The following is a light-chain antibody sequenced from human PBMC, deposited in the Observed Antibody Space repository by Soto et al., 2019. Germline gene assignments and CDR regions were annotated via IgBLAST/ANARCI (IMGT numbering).Light chain of an antibody. CDR3: QKYNIYWT. CDR2: DAS. CDR1: QSISSW. Sequence: DIQMTQSPFSLSASVGDIVTITCRASQSISSWLAXXHXKPGKATKLLIYDASSLESGTPPRSSGSGSATEFTLTISSLQPDDFATYYCQKYNIYWTFGQGTRVAIK. V-gene: IGKV1-5*01. J-gene: IGKJ1*01.